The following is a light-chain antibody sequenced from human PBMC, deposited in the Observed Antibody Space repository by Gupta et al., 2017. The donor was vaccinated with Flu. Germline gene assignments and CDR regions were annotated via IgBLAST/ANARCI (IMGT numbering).Light chain of an antibody. J-gene: IGKJ5*01. Sequence: EIVMTQSQATLSVSPGERATLSCRASQSVSSYLAWYQQKPGQAPRLLIYGAFTRATGIPARFSGSGYVTEFTLTISSLQSEDFAVYYCQQYNNLWLFGQGTRLEIK. CDR1: QSVSSY. V-gene: IGKV3-15*01. CDR2: GAF. CDR3: QQYNNLWL.